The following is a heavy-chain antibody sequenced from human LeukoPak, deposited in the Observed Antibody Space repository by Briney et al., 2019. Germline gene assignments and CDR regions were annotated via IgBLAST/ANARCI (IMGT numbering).Heavy chain of an antibody. CDR1: GGTFSSYA. D-gene: IGHD5-12*01. CDR2: IIPIFGSA. J-gene: IGHJ2*01. Sequence: SVKVSCKASGGTFSSYAISWVRQAPGRGLEWMGGIIPIFGSANYAQNFQGRVTITADESTSTAYMELSSLRSEDTAVYYCAIHPYDYWYFDLWGRGTLVTVSS. CDR3: AIHPYDYWYFDL. V-gene: IGHV1-69*13.